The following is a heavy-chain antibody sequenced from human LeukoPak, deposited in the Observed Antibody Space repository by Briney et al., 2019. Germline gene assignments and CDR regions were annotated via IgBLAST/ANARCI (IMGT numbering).Heavy chain of an antibody. D-gene: IGHD4-17*01. CDR1: GFTFSSYA. J-gene: IGHJ5*02. V-gene: IGHV3-23*01. CDR2: ISGSGGST. Sequence: GGSLRLSCAASGFTFSSYAMSWVRQAPGKGLEWVSAISGSGGSTYYADSVKGRFTISRDNSKNTLYLQMNSLRAEDTAVYYCAKVWTTVTRGGEGFAPGGQETLVPVSS. CDR3: AKVWTTVTRGGEGFAP.